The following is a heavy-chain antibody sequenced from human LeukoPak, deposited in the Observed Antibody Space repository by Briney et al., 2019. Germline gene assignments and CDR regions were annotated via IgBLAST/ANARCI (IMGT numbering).Heavy chain of an antibody. CDR2: ISYDGSNK. J-gene: IGHJ4*02. Sequence: GRSLRLSCAASGFTFSSYAMHWVRQAPGKGLEWVAVISYDGSNKYYADSVKGRFTISRDNSKNTLYLQMNSLRDEDTAVYYCARVGPRTFDYWGQGTLVTVSS. CDR3: ARVGPRTFDY. V-gene: IGHV3-30-3*01. CDR1: GFTFSSYA.